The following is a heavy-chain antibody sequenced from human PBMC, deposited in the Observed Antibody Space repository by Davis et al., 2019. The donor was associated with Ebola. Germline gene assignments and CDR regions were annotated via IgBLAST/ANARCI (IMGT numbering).Heavy chain of an antibody. V-gene: IGHV3-21*01. J-gene: IGHJ4*02. CDR1: GFTVSSNY. Sequence: GGSLRLSCAASGFTVSSNYMSWVRQAPGKGLEWVSSISSSSSYIYYADSVKGRFTISRDNAKNSLYLQMNSLRAEDTAVYYCARVGDYIWGSSTYYFDYWGQGTLVTVSS. CDR2: ISSSSSYI. D-gene: IGHD3-16*01. CDR3: ARVGDYIWGSSTYYFDY.